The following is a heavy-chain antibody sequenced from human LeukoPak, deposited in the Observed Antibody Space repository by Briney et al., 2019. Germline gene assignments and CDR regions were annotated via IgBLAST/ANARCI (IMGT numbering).Heavy chain of an antibody. CDR3: ATHSSWQPNWFDP. D-gene: IGHD6-13*01. V-gene: IGHV3-23*01. CDR2: ISGSGGST. J-gene: IGHJ5*02. CDR1: GFTFSSYA. Sequence: QPGGYLRLYCAASGFTFSSYAMSWVRQAPGKGLEWVSAISGSGGSTYYADSVKGRFTISRDNSKNTLYLQMNSLRAEDTAVYYCATHSSWQPNWFDPWGQGTLVTVSS.